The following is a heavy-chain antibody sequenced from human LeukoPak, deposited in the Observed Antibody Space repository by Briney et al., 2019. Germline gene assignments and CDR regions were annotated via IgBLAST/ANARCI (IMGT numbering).Heavy chain of an antibody. D-gene: IGHD3-9*01. CDR2: ISGSGATT. Sequence: RAGGSLRLSCAASGFTFSSNGMSWVRQAPGKGLEWVSGISGSGATTYYADSVKGRFTISRDNSKNTLYLQINSLRTEDTAVYYCARVFATGPSFDYWGQGTLVTVSS. V-gene: IGHV3-23*01. CDR1: GFTFSSNG. CDR3: ARVFATGPSFDY. J-gene: IGHJ4*02.